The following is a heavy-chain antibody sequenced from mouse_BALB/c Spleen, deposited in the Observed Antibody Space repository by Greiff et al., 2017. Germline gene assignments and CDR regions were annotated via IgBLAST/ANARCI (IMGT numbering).Heavy chain of an antibody. CDR1: GYTFTSYY. Sequence: QVQLQQSGAELVKPGASVKLSCKASGYTFTSYYMYWVKQRPGQGLEWIGEINPSNGGTNFNEKFKSKATLTGDKSSSTAHMQRSRLTSEDSAVYSCTKGGIYGNYYFDYWGEGTTLTVSS. D-gene: IGHD2-1*01. CDR2: INPSNGGT. J-gene: IGHJ2*01. CDR3: TKGGIYGNYYFDY. V-gene: IGHV1S81*02.